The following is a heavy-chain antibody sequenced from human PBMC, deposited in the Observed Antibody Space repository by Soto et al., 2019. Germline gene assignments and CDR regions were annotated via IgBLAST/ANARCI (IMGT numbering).Heavy chain of an antibody. D-gene: IGHD1-26*01. CDR3: ARDIGSAIWHRPLDV. CDR2: ITPILDST. CDR1: GDTFSSYT. V-gene: IGHV1-69*08. J-gene: IGHJ6*02. Sequence: QVQLVQSGAEVKKPGSSVNVSCKVSGDTFSSYTISWVRQAPGQGLEWMGRITPILDSTNYALKFQGRITINADKSTNTAYMVPSSLTSEDTAIYYCARDIGSAIWHRPLDVWGRGTTVTVSS.